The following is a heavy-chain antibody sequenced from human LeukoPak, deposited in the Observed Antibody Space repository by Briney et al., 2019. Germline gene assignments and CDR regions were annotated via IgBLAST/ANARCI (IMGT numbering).Heavy chain of an antibody. Sequence: GASVKVSCKASGGTFSSYAISWVRQAPGQGLEWMGRIIPILGIANYAQKFQGRVTITADKSTSTAYMELSSLRSEDTAVYYCARDLTNDAFDIWGQGTMVTVSS. J-gene: IGHJ3*02. CDR2: IIPILGIA. CDR1: GGTFSSYA. CDR3: ARDLTNDAFDI. V-gene: IGHV1-69*04. D-gene: IGHD2-2*01.